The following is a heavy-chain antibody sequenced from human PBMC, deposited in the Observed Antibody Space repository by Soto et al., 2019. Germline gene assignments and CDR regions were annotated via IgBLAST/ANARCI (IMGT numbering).Heavy chain of an antibody. Sequence: GGSLRLSCEASGFTFSNYAMAWVRQTPGEGPEWVSTIGGGDDIFYAESVQGRFIISRDDSRSTMYLQMDNLRVEDTAIYFCSKDSISYNGIYDAFDVWGQGTVVTVSS. CDR3: SKDSISYNGIYDAFDV. D-gene: IGHD3-3*02. CDR2: IGGGDDI. J-gene: IGHJ3*01. CDR1: GFTFSNYA. V-gene: IGHV3-23*01.